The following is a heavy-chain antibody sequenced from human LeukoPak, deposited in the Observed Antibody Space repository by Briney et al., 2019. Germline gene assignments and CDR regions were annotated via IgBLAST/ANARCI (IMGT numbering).Heavy chain of an antibody. V-gene: IGHV1-8*01. J-gene: IGHJ4*02. Sequence: ASVKVSCKASGYTFTRYDINWVRQAAGGGLEWMGWMKPKRGNTGYAQMLQGRDNITRNTSIRTAYMEQSSVISEDTAVYYCARVDSSGWYPSDYWGQGTLVTVSS. CDR1: GYTFTRYD. CDR3: ARVDSSGWYPSDY. CDR2: MKPKRGNT. D-gene: IGHD6-19*01.